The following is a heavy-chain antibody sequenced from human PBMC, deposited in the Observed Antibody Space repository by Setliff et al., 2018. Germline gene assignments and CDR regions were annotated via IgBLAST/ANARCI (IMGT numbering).Heavy chain of an antibody. V-gene: IGHV4-39*02. J-gene: IGHJ6*03. CDR1: GGSISSGNYY. Sequence: SETLSLTCMVSGGSISSGNYYWGLIRQPPGKGLEWVATIYYSGSTYSNPSLKSRLIISVDAPDNQLSLELRSVTAADTAVYYCAREPTRTGGFYYLDVWGEGTTVTVS. CDR2: IYYSGST. CDR3: AREPTRTGGFYYLDV. D-gene: IGHD2-2*01.